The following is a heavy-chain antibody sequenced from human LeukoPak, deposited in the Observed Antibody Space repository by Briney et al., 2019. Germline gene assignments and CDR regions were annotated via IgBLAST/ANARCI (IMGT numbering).Heavy chain of an antibody. Sequence: PGGSLRLSCAASVSEFIFSNYGMHWVRQAPGKGLEWVAVISYDGSNKYYADSVKGRFTISRDNSKNTLYLQMNSLRSEDTAVFYCVKEYWGFSGSQSAGLNIWGHGTMVTVSS. CDR2: ISYDGSNK. J-gene: IGHJ3*02. CDR1: VSEFIFSNYG. V-gene: IGHV3-30*18. D-gene: IGHD1-26*01. CDR3: VKEYWGFSGSQSAGLNI.